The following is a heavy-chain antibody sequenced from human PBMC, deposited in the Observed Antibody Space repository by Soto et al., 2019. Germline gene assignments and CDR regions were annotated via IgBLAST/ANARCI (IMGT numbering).Heavy chain of an antibody. CDR1: GGSISSTSYS. CDR3: ARHSYSTTPPPRVWLDP. J-gene: IGHJ5*02. Sequence: SETLSLTCTVSGGSISSTSYSWGWIRQPPGKGLEWIGSAYYSGSTYYNPSLKSRVSISVDTSKNQFSLMLSSVTAADTAVYYCARHSYSTTPPPRVWLDPWGQGTLVTVSS. CDR2: AYYSGST. V-gene: IGHV4-39*01. D-gene: IGHD6-13*01.